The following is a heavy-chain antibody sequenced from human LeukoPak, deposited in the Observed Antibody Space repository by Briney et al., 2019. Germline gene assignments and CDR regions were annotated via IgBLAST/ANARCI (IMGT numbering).Heavy chain of an antibody. V-gene: IGHV3-7*01. CDR1: GFTFSSYW. CDR2: IKQDESEK. CDR3: AKQRTDYGDYEPDDY. J-gene: IGHJ4*02. D-gene: IGHD4-17*01. Sequence: PGGSLRLSCAASGFTFSSYWMSWVRQAPGKGLEWVANIKQDESEKYYVDSVKGRFTISRDNAKNSLYLQMNSLRAEDTAVYYCAKQRTDYGDYEPDDYWGQGTLVTVSS.